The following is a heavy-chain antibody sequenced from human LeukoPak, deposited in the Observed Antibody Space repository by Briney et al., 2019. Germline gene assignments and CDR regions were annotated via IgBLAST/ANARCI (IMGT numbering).Heavy chain of an antibody. D-gene: IGHD3-9*01. V-gene: IGHV5-10-1*01. CDR2: IDPSDSYT. Sequence: PGESLKISCKGSGYSFPSYWISWVRQMPGKGLEWMGRIDPSDSYTNYSPSFQGHVTISADKSISTAYLQWSSLKASDTAMYYCARPILTGYYSDAFDIWGQGTMVTVSS. CDR1: GYSFPSYW. J-gene: IGHJ3*02. CDR3: ARPILTGYYSDAFDI.